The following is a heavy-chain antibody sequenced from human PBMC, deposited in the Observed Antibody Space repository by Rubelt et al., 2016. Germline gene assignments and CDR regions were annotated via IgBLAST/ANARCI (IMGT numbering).Heavy chain of an antibody. Sequence: GPGLVKPSETLSLTCTVSGGSISSSSYYWGWIRQPPGKGLEWIGSIYYSGSTYYNPSLKSRVTISVDTSKNQFSLKLRSVTAADTAVGYWARRSRSISRAAADHWGPGNLVTVAS. CDR3: ARRSRSISRAAADH. CDR2: IYYSGST. V-gene: IGHV4-39*01. J-gene: IGHJ4*02. D-gene: IGHD6-13*01. CDR1: GGSISSSSYY.